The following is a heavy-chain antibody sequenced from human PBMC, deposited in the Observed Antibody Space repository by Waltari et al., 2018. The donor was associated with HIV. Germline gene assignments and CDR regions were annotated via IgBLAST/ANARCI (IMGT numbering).Heavy chain of an antibody. J-gene: IGHJ3*02. CDR1: GGPFSRYA. Sequence: QVQLVQSGAEVKKPGSSVKVSCKASGGPFSRYAIRWVRQAPGQGLEWMGRIIPILGIANYAQKFQGRVTITADKSTSTAYMELSSLRSEDTAVYYCARDRDVVVPAAMGAFDIWGQGTMVTVSS. D-gene: IGHD2-2*01. CDR2: IIPILGIA. V-gene: IGHV1-69*04. CDR3: ARDRDVVVPAAMGAFDI.